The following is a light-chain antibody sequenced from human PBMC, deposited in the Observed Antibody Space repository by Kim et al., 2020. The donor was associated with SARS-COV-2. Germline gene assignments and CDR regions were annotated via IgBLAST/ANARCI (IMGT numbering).Light chain of an antibody. CDR2: GAS. Sequence: LFPGERATPSCRASQSVLHSYLAWYQQKPGQAPRLLIYGASSRATGIPDRFSGSGSGTDFTLTITRLEPDDFAVYYCQQYVTSLYTFGQGTKLEI. CDR3: QQYVTSLYT. J-gene: IGKJ2*01. V-gene: IGKV3-20*01. CDR1: QSVLHSY.